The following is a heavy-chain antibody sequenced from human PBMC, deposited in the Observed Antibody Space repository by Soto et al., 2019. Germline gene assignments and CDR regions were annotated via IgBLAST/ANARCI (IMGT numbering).Heavy chain of an antibody. J-gene: IGHJ4*02. V-gene: IGHV3-30-3*01. CDR2: ISYDGSNK. D-gene: IGHD5-12*01. CDR3: AREEGDGYKGYYFVY. CDR1: GFTFSSYA. Sequence: QVQLVESGGGVVQPGRSLRLSCAASGFTFSSYAMHWVRQAPGKGLEWVAVISYDGSNKYYADSVKGRFTISRDNSKNTLYLQMNTLRAEDTAVYYCAREEGDGYKGYYFVYWGQGTLVTVSS.